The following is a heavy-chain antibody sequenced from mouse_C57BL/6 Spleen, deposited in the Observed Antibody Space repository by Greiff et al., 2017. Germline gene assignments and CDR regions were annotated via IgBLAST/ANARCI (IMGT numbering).Heavy chain of an antibody. Sequence: QVQLQQPGAELVMPGASVKLSCKASGYTFTSYWMHWVKQRPGQGLEWIGEIDPSDSYTNYNQKFKGKSTLTVDKSSSTAYMQLSSLASEDSAVCYCARSLLLLRDFDYWGQGTALTVSS. CDR3: ARSLLLLRDFDY. D-gene: IGHD1-1*01. V-gene: IGHV1-69*01. CDR2: IDPSDSYT. J-gene: IGHJ2*01. CDR1: GYTFTSYW.